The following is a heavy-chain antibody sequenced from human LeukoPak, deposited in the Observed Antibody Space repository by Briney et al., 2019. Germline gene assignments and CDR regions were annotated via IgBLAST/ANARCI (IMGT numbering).Heavy chain of an antibody. CDR1: GYTFTSYG. Sequence: ASVKVSCKASGYTFTSYGISWVRQAPGQGLEWMGWISAYNGNTNYAQKFQGRVTMTTEPSTTTAYMELRSLRSDDTAVYSCARGVGLAAAVEIDYWGQGTLVTVSS. CDR3: ARGVGLAAAVEIDY. CDR2: ISAYNGNT. D-gene: IGHD6-13*01. J-gene: IGHJ4*02. V-gene: IGHV1-18*01.